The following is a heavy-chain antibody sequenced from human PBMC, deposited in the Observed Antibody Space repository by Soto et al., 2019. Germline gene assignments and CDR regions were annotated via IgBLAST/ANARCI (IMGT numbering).Heavy chain of an antibody. CDR3: ARDLGAWKFDY. Sequence: QVQLVDSGGGVVQPGRSLRLSCAASGFTFSSHAMHWVRQAPGKGLEWVAFISYDGSNQHYADSVKGRFTISRDNSENTLYLHVNSLRGEDTATYFCARDLGAWKFDYWGQGTLVIVSS. D-gene: IGHD1-1*01. V-gene: IGHV3-30-3*01. CDR2: ISYDGSNQ. J-gene: IGHJ4*02. CDR1: GFTFSSHA.